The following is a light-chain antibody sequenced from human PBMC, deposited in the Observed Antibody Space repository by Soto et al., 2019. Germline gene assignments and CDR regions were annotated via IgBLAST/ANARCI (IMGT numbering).Light chain of an antibody. V-gene: IGKV3-20*01. CDR2: GAS. J-gene: IGKJ1*01. CDR1: QSVSSSS. Sequence: EIVLTHSPGTLSLSPGERATLSCRASQSVSSSSLAWYQQKPGQAPRLLIYGASSRATGIPDRFSGSGSGTDFTITISRLEPEDFAVYYCQQYGSSPPWTFGQGTKVEIK. CDR3: QQYGSSPPWT.